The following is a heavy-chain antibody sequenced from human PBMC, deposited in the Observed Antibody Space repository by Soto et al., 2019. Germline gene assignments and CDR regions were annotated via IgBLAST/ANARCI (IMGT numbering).Heavy chain of an antibody. V-gene: IGHV1-18*01. CDR1: GYTFTSYG. D-gene: IGHD6-13*01. CDR3: ARDPSRLSAAGTVWFDP. Sequence: ASVKVSCKASGYTFTSYGISWVRQAPGQGLEWMGWISAYNGNTNYAQKLQGRVTMTTDTSTSTAYMELRSLRSEDTAVYYCARDPSRLSAAGTVWFDPWGQGTLVTVSS. CDR2: ISAYNGNT. J-gene: IGHJ5*02.